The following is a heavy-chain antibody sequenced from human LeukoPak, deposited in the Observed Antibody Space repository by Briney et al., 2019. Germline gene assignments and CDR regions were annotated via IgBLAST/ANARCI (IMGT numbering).Heavy chain of an antibody. D-gene: IGHD6-25*01. CDR2: ISAYNGNT. Sequence: ASVKVSCKASGYTVTSYGISWVRQAPGQGLEWMGWISAYNGNTNYAQNLQGRVTMTTDTSTRIAYMELRSLGSDDTAIYYCARFSIPANWFDPWGQGTLVTVSS. CDR1: GYTVTSYG. CDR3: ARFSIPANWFDP. J-gene: IGHJ5*02. V-gene: IGHV1-18*01.